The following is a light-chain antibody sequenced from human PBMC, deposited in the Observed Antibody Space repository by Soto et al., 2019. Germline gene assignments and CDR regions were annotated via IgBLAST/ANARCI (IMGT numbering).Light chain of an antibody. CDR1: QSVNRN. Sequence: EIVMTQSPATLSVSPGERATLSCRASQSVNRNLARCQQKPGQAPRLLIYAASTRATGIPARFSGSGSETEFTLTISSLQSEDFAIYYCQQYNNWWTFGQGTKVEI. J-gene: IGKJ1*01. CDR2: AAS. CDR3: QQYNNWWT. V-gene: IGKV3-15*01.